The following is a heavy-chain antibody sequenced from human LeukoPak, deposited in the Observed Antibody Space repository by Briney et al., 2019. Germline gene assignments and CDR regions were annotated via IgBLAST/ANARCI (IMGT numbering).Heavy chain of an antibody. Sequence: GGSLRLSCAASGFTFSNYGMSWVRQAPGKGLDYVANINQAGSDKTYVDSVKGRFTISRDNAKNSLYLQMNSLRADDTAVYFCATQYYGDFDHWGQGTLVTVST. CDR1: GFTFSNYG. CDR2: INQAGSDK. D-gene: IGHD3-3*01. V-gene: IGHV3-7*01. CDR3: ATQYYGDFDH. J-gene: IGHJ4*02.